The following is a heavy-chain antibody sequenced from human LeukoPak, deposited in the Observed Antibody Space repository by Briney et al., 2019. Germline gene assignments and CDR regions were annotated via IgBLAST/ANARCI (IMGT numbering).Heavy chain of an antibody. D-gene: IGHD3-10*01. CDR1: GYTFTDYY. V-gene: IGHV1-2*02. Sequence: ASVKVSCKASGYTFTDYYMHWVRQAPGQGLEWMGWINANSGGTNYAQKFQARVTMTRDTSISTAYMELSRLRSDDTAVYFCARDYSTMVRGVMKNYYYYYGMNVWAKGPRSPSP. CDR3: ARDYSTMVRGVMKNYYYYYGMNV. CDR2: INANSGGT. J-gene: IGHJ6*02.